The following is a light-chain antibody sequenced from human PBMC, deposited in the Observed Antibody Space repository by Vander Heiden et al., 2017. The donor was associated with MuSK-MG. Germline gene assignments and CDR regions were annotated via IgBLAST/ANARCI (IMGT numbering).Light chain of an antibody. CDR1: HGIDTY. Sequence: DIQMTQSLSSLSASVGDSVTITCRASHGIDTYVAWYQQKPGKVPTLLIYAASTVQSGVTPRCSGGGSGTDFTLTISSLQPEDVATYYCQKENTAPLTFGQGTRMEIK. CDR3: QKENTAPLT. CDR2: AAS. J-gene: IGKJ5*01. V-gene: IGKV1-27*01.